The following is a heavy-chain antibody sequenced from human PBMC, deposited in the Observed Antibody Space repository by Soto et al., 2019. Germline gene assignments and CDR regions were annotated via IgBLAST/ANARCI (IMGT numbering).Heavy chain of an antibody. D-gene: IGHD1-26*01. V-gene: IGHV3-21*06. CDR1: TFSMYS. J-gene: IGHJ5*02. CDR2: ISSGSAYI. CDR3: ARDQGGSYDSWFDP. Sequence: GGSLRLSCTFTFSMYSMNWVRLAPGKGLEWVASISSGSAYIKYAESVKGRFTISRDNAKNSLHLQMNSLRAEDTAIYHCARDQGGSYDSWFDPWGQGTLVTVSS.